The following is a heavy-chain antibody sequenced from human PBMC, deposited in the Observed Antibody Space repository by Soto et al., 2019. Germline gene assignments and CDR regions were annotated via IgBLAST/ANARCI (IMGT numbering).Heavy chain of an antibody. CDR2: ISYDGSNK. D-gene: IGHD4-17*01. CDR1: GFTVSSYA. J-gene: IGHJ4*02. Sequence: QVQLVESGGGVVQPGRSLRLSCAASGFTVSSYAMHWVRQAPGKGLEWVAVISYDGSNKYYADSVQGRFTISRDNSKNPRYLQMNGLRAEDTAVYYCARDPRPCGYGDYKIMFPYDYWGQGTLVTVSS. CDR3: ARDPRPCGYGDYKIMFPYDY. V-gene: IGHV3-30-3*01.